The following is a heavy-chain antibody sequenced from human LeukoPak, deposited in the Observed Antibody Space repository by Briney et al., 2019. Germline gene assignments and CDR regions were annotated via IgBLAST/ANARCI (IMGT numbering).Heavy chain of an antibody. Sequence: GESLKISCKGSGYSFTSYWIGWVRQMPGEGLEWMGIIYPGDSDTRYSPSFQGQVTISADKSISTAYLQWSSLKASDTAMYYCARRGGGVSSGWYRGQGNFDYWGQGTLVTVSS. CDR2: IYPGDSDT. CDR3: ARRGGGVSSGWYRGQGNFDY. J-gene: IGHJ4*02. CDR1: GYSFTSYW. V-gene: IGHV5-51*01. D-gene: IGHD6-19*01.